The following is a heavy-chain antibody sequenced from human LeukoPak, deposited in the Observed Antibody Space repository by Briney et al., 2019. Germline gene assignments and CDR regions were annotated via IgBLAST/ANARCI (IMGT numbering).Heavy chain of an antibody. J-gene: IGHJ4*02. CDR1: GHPFIDYY. Sequence: ASVKVSCKTSGHPFIDYYMHWVRQAPGQGLEWMGWINSKTGGLNYAQKFQAKVTMTRDTFISTGFMELSSLTSDDTAVYYCAGGRGGYNVIDYWGQGTLVTVSS. D-gene: IGHD6-25*01. V-gene: IGHV1-2*02. CDR2: INSKTGGL. CDR3: AGGRGGYNVIDY.